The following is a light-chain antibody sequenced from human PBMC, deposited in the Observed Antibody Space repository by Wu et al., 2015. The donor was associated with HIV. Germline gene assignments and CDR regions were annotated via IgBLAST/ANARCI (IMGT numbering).Light chain of an antibody. Sequence: EIVMTQSPATLSLSPGERATLSCRASQGVNTKLAWYQQKPGQAPRLFIYDASTRATGVPARFSGSGSGTEFTLSISSMQFEDSAVYYCQQYFTWVTFGQGTRLEIK. V-gene: IGKV3-15*01. CDR2: DAS. CDR1: QGVNTK. CDR3: QQYFTWVT. J-gene: IGKJ5*01.